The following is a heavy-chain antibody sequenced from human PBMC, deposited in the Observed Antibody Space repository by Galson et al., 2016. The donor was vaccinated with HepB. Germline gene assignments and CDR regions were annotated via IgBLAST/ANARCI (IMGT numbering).Heavy chain of an antibody. CDR3: ARATWGYYYGSSGSPRDYNYYGMDV. V-gene: IGHV1-3*01. Sequence: SVKVSCKASGYNFNNHAMHWVRQAPGQRLEWVGWLNVGNVDTKYSQKFQGRVTIPRDTSASTAYMELSSRRSEDTAVYYCARATWGYYYGSSGSPRDYNYYGMDVWGPGTTVIVSS. CDR2: LNVGNVDT. J-gene: IGHJ6*02. CDR1: GYNFNNHA. D-gene: IGHD3-22*01.